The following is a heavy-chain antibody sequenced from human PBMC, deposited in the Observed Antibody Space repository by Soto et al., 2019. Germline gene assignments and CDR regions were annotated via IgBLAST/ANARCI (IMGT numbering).Heavy chain of an antibody. CDR2: ISGSGGST. D-gene: IGHD3-9*01. CDR3: AKTRNYDILTGSDPMDV. V-gene: IGHV3-23*01. Sequence: GSLRLSCAASGFTFGGYAMSWVRQAPGKGLEWVSAISGSGGSTYYADSVKGRFTISRDNSKNTLYLQMNSLRAEDTAVYYCAKTRNYDILTGSDPMDVWGQGTTVTVSS. J-gene: IGHJ6*02. CDR1: GFTFGGYA.